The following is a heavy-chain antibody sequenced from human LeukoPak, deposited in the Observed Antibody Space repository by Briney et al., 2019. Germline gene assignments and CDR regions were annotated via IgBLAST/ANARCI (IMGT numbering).Heavy chain of an antibody. CDR1: GFTFSRYG. V-gene: IGHV3-30*02. Sequence: GGSLRLSCAASGFTFSRYGMHWVRQAPGKGLEWVAFIRYDGTSKYSADSVKGRFTISRDNSKNTLYLQMNSLRAEDTAVYYCAKTDYYDRSGYHDYWGQGTLVTVSS. CDR2: IRYDGTSK. CDR3: AKTDYYDRSGYHDY. D-gene: IGHD3-22*01. J-gene: IGHJ4*02.